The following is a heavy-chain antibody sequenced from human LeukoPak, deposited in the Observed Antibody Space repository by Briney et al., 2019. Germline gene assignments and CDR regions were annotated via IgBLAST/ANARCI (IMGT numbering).Heavy chain of an antibody. J-gene: IGHJ3*02. CDR1: GFTFSSYS. CDR3: ARVDRERAFDI. Sequence: GGSLRLSCAASGFTFSSYSMNWVRQAPGKGLEWVSSISSSSSYIYYADSVKGRFTISRDNAKNSLYLQMNSLRAEDTAVYYCARVDRERAFDIWGQGTMVTVSS. D-gene: IGHD1-26*01. CDR2: ISSSSSYI. V-gene: IGHV3-21*01.